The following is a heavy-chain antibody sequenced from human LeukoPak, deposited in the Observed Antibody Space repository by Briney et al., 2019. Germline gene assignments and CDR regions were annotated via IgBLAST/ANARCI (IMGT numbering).Heavy chain of an antibody. V-gene: IGHV4-59*08. CDR1: GGSISSYY. CDR2: IYYSGST. D-gene: IGHD1-1*01. J-gene: IGHJ6*03. Sequence: SETLSLTCTVSGGSISSYYWSWILQPPGKGLEWIGYIYYSGSTNYNPSLKSRVTISVDTSKNQFSLKLSSVPAADPAVYYCARHGWNDRWHYYYYMHVWRKGTTVTVSS. CDR3: ARHGWNDRWHYYYYMHV.